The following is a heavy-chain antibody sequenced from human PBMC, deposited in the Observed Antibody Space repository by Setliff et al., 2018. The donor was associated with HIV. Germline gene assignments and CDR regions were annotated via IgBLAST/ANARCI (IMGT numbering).Heavy chain of an antibody. V-gene: IGHV4-4*09. CDR2: IYTTGST. D-gene: IGHD3-22*01. J-gene: IGHJ6*03. Sequence: SETLSLTCPVSGDSTSSYYWSWIRQPPGKGLEWIGYIYTTGSTNYNPSLKSRVTISLDTSKNQLSLKLSSVTAADTAVYYCAREGAPRYDSSSYYMDVWGKGTTVTVSS. CDR1: GDSTSSYY. CDR3: AREGAPRYDSSSYYMDV.